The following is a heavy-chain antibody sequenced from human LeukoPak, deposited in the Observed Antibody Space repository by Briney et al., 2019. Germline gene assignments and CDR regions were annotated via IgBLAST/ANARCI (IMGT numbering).Heavy chain of an antibody. CDR2: IIPILGIA. J-gene: IGHJ6*02. D-gene: IGHD3-10*01. CDR1: GGTFSSYA. Sequence: ASVKVSCKASGGTFSSYAISWVRQAPGQGLEWMGRIIPILGIANYAQKFQGRVTITADKSTSTAYMELSSLRSEDTAVYYCARTYGSGSQLGYYYYGMDVWGQGTTVTVSS. V-gene: IGHV1-69*04. CDR3: ARTYGSGSQLGYYYYGMDV.